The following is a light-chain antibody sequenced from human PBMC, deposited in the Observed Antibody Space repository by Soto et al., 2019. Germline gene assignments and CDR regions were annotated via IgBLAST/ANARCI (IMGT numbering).Light chain of an antibody. V-gene: IGKV1-27*01. Sequence: DIQMTQSPSSLSASVGDRVTITCRASQGISNYVAWYQQKPGKVPKLLIYAASTLQSGVPSRFRGSGSGTDFTLTISSLQPEDVATYYCQKYNSAPPHTFGQGTKLEIK. J-gene: IGKJ2*01. CDR2: AAS. CDR3: QKYNSAPPHT. CDR1: QGISNY.